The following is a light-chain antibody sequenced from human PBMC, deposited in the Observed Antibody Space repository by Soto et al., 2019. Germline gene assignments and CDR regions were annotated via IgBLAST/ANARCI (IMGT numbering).Light chain of an antibody. CDR1: QGVRSY. CDR3: HQVYTYPRT. Sequence: IQLTQSPSSLSASVGDRVTITCRASQGVRSYLAWFQQRPGKAPKLLIFGASTLQNGVPARFSGGGFGTEFTLTITSLHPEDFATCYCHQVYTYPRTFGQGTRLEIK. V-gene: IGKV1-9*01. CDR2: GAS. J-gene: IGKJ5*01.